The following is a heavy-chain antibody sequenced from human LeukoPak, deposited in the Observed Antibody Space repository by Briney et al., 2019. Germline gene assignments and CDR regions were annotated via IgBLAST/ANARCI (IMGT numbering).Heavy chain of an antibody. CDR1: GYIFTDYY. Sequence: ASVKVSCKASGYIFTDYYMHWVRQAPGQGLEWMGWINPNSGGTNYAQKFQGRVTMTRDTSISTAYMELSRLRSGDTAVYYCARDSSGHYYYYYYMDVWGKGTTVTVSS. CDR2: INPNSGGT. V-gene: IGHV1-2*02. D-gene: IGHD3-3*01. J-gene: IGHJ6*03. CDR3: ARDSSGHYYYYYYMDV.